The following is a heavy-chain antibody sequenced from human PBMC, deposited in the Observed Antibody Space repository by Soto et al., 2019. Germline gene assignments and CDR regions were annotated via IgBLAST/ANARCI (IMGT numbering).Heavy chain of an antibody. D-gene: IGHD1-26*01. J-gene: IGHJ6*02. CDR3: AREDGVGGTFYFPMDV. V-gene: IGHV1-46*01. Sequence: ASVKVSCKASGYTCSSYYMHWVRQAPGQGLEWMGIINPSGGSTTYAQKFQGRVTMTRSTSTSTVYMELSSLRYEDTAVYYCAREDGVGGTFYFPMDVWGQGTTVTVSS. CDR2: INPSGGST. CDR1: GYTCSSYY.